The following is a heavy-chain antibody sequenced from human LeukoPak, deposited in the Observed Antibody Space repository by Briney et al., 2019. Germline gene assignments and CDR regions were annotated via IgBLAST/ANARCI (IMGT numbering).Heavy chain of an antibody. D-gene: IGHD3-22*01. Sequence: SETLSLTCTVSGGSISSSSDYWGWIRQPPGMALEWIGSLYYSGRTYYNPSLKSRVTISVDTSKNQVSLKLSYVAAADTAVYYCARAQNYYDSSGYQAEGWFDPWGQGTLVTVSS. CDR1: GGSISSSSDY. CDR2: LYYSGRT. V-gene: IGHV4-39*01. J-gene: IGHJ5*02. CDR3: ARAQNYYDSSGYQAEGWFDP.